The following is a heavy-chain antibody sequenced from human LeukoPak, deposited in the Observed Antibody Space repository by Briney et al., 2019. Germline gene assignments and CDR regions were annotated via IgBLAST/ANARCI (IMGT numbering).Heavy chain of an antibody. CDR2: IYHSGST. Sequence: PSETLSLTCAVSGYSISSGYYWGWIRQPPGKGLEWIGSIYHSGSTYYNPSLKSRVTISVDTSKNQFSLKLRSVTAADTAVYYCARHAYSNYLLDYWGQGTLVTVSS. J-gene: IGHJ4*02. CDR1: GYSISSGYY. D-gene: IGHD4-11*01. V-gene: IGHV4-38-2*01. CDR3: ARHAYSNYLLDY.